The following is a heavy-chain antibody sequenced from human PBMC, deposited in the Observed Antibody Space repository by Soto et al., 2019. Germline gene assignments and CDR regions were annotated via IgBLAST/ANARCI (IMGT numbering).Heavy chain of an antibody. Sequence: HPGGSLRLSCAASGFTFRSYAMTWVRQAPGKGLQLVSTITGSGDNTYYADFVKGRFIVSRDNSNNMLFLQMNSLIAEDTAVYFCAKSQGYFDCWGQAIPVTVSS. CDR1: GFTFRSYA. CDR2: ITGSGDNT. V-gene: IGHV3-23*01. CDR3: AKSQGYFDC. J-gene: IGHJ4*02.